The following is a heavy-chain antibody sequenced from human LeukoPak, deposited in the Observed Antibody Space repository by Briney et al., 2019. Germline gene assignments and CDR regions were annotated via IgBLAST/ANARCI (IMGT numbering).Heavy chain of an antibody. Sequence: PGGSLRLSCAASGFTFSSYSMNWARQAPGKGLEWVSSISSSSSYIYYADSVKGRFTISRDNAKNSLYLQMNSLRAEDTAVYYCARERGYSYAVDYWGQGTLVTVSS. J-gene: IGHJ4*02. CDR1: GFTFSSYS. CDR3: ARERGYSYAVDY. V-gene: IGHV3-21*01. CDR2: ISSSSSYI. D-gene: IGHD5-18*01.